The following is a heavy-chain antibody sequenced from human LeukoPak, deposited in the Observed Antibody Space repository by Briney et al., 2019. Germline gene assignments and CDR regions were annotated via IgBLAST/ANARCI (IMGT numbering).Heavy chain of an antibody. CDR3: AKEGTYCGGDCYWVEY. Sequence: GGSLRLSCAASGFTFTTYAMSWVRQAPGKGLEWVSTISGGGTSTYSADSVRGRFTISRDNSKNTVYLLMNSLRAEDTAVYYCAKEGTYCGGDCYWVEYWGQGTLVTVSS. V-gene: IGHV3-23*01. D-gene: IGHD2-21*02. CDR2: ISGGGTST. CDR1: GFTFTTYA. J-gene: IGHJ4*02.